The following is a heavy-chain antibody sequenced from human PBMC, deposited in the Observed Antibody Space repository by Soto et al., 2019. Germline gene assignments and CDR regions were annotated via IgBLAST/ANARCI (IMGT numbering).Heavy chain of an antibody. D-gene: IGHD6-13*01. V-gene: IGHV3-74*01. Sequence: EVQLVESGGGLVQPGGSLRLSCAASGFTFGSYWMHWVRQVPGKGLVWVSRIGDDGTLKDYADSVKGRFTISRDNAKNTLYLQINSLRVEDTAVYFCARARLSSSSWYKWAVDPWGQGTQVIVSS. J-gene: IGHJ5*02. CDR3: ARARLSSSSWYKWAVDP. CDR1: GFTFGSYW. CDR2: IGDDGTLK.